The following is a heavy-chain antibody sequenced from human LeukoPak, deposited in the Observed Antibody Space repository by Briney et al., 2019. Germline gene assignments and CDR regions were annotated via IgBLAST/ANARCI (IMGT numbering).Heavy chain of an antibody. V-gene: IGHV4-39*07. J-gene: IGHJ6*03. Sequence: SETLSLTCTVSGGSISSSSHYWGWIRQPPGKGLEWIGSIYYSGSTYYNPSLKSRVTISVDTSKNQFSLKLSSVTAADTAVYYCARAPGAYDFWSGYSIPYYYYYMDVWGKGTTVTVSS. CDR3: ARAPGAYDFWSGYSIPYYYYYMDV. CDR2: IYYSGST. D-gene: IGHD3-3*01. CDR1: GGSISSSSHY.